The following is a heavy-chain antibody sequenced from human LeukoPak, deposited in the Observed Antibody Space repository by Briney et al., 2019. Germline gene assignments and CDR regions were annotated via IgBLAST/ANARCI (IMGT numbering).Heavy chain of an antibody. CDR3: ARDNAVAGTNWFDP. D-gene: IGHD6-19*01. V-gene: IGHV1-2*02. CDR2: INPNSGGT. J-gene: IGHJ5*02. Sequence: ASVKVSCKASGYTFTGYYMHWVRQAPGQGLEWMGWINPNSGGTNYAQKFQGRVTVTRDTSISTAYMELSRLRSDDTAAYYCARDNAVAGTNWFDPWGQGTLVTVSS. CDR1: GYTFTGYY.